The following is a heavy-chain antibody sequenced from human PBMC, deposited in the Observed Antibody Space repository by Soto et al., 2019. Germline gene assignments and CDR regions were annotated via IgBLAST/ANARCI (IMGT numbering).Heavy chain of an antibody. D-gene: IGHD1-26*01. CDR3: AKKPPSSIQGWAFGMDV. Sequence: EVQLVETGGGLIQPGGSLRLSCFASGFSVTTKYIIWVRQPPGKGLELVSTTFTGGSTHYADSVKGRFSISRDNSKNTVYRQMNNLRVEDTAVYYCAKKPPSSIQGWAFGMDVWGQGTTVSVSS. CDR2: TFTGGST. CDR1: GFSVTTKY. V-gene: IGHV3-53*02. J-gene: IGHJ6*02.